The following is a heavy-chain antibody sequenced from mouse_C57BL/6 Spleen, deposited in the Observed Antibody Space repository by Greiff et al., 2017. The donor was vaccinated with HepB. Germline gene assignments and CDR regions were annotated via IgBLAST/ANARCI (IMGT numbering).Heavy chain of an antibody. CDR1: GYTFTNYW. CDR3: ARRGLYYSNYDY. V-gene: IGHV1-63*01. Sequence: VKLVESGAELVRPGTSVKMSCKASGYTFTNYWIGWAKQRPGHGLEWIGDIYPGGGYTNYNEKFKGKATLTADKSSSTAYMQFSSLTSEDSAIYYCARRGLYYSNYDYWGQGTTLTVSS. D-gene: IGHD2-5*01. CDR2: IYPGGGYT. J-gene: IGHJ2*01.